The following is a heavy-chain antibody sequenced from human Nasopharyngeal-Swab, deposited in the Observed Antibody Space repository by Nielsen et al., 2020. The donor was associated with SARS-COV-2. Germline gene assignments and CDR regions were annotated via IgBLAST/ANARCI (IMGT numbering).Heavy chain of an antibody. CDR2: ISYDGINK. V-gene: IGHV3-30-3*01. CDR3: ARDSDGYGDSGGNAFDI. J-gene: IGHJ3*02. Sequence: SCAASGFTFSSYAMHWVRQAPGKGLEWVAVISYDGINKYYADSVKGRFTISRDNSKNTLYLQMNSLRAEDTAVYYCARDSDGYGDSGGNAFDIWGQGTMVTVSS. CDR1: GFTFSSYA. D-gene: IGHD4-17*01.